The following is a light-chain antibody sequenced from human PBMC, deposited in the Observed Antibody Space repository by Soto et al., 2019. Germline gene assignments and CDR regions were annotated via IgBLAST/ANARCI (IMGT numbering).Light chain of an antibody. CDR1: SSEVGSYNY. CDR3: SSYTSSSIYV. V-gene: IGLV2-14*01. J-gene: IGLJ1*01. Sequence: QSALTQPASVSGSPGQSITISCTGTSSEVGSYNYVSWYQQHPGKAPKLMICEVSNRPSGVSNRFSGSKSGNTASLTISGLQAEDEADYYCSSYTSSSIYVFGTGTKLTVL. CDR2: EVS.